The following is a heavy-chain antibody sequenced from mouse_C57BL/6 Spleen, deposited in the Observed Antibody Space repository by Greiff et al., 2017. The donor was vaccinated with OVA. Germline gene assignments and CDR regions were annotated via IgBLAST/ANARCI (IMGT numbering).Heavy chain of an antibody. CDR2: IDPSDSYT. D-gene: IGHD1-1*01. CDR3: ARGRYYGSRDY. CDR1: GYTFTSYW. Sequence: QVQLQQPGAELVKPGASVKLSCKASGYTFTSYWMQWVKQRPGQGLEWIGEIDPSDSYTNYNQKFKGKATLTVDTSSSTAYMQLSSLTSEDSAVDYCARGRYYGSRDYWGQGTTLTVSS. J-gene: IGHJ2*01. V-gene: IGHV1-50*01.